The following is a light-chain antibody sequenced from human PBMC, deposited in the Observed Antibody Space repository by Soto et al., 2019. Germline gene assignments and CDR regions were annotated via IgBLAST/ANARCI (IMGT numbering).Light chain of an antibody. V-gene: IGKV3-11*01. CDR1: QSVSSY. Sequence: EVVLTQSPATLSLSPGERATLSCRASQSVSSYLAWYQQKPGQAPRLLIYDASNRATGIPARFSGSGSGTEFTLTISSLQPEDFAVYYCQQYYNWPRTFGQGTKVDIK. J-gene: IGKJ1*01. CDR2: DAS. CDR3: QQYYNWPRT.